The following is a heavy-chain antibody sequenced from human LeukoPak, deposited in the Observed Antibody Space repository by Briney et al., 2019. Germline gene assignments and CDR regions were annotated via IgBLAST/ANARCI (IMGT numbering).Heavy chain of an antibody. CDR1: GFTFSSYG. CDR3: ARDVLGDYDY. V-gene: IGHV3-23*01. Sequence: GGSLRLSYAASGFTFSSYGMSWVRPAPGKGLEWVSAISGSGGSTYYADPVRGRFTTSRDNAKNSMYLQMNSLRTEDTAVYYCARDVLGDYDYWGQGTLVSVSS. CDR2: ISGSGGST. J-gene: IGHJ4*02. D-gene: IGHD4-17*01.